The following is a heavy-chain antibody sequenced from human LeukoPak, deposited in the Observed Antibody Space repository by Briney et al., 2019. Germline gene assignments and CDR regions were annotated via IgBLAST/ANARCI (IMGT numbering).Heavy chain of an antibody. CDR2: INSDGSWT. CDR3: VSFYETY. V-gene: IGHV3-74*01. Sequence: GGSLRLSCAVSGNYWMHWVRQAPGKGLVWVSHINSDGSWTSYADSVKGRFTISKDNAKNTVYLQMNNLRAEDMAVYYCVSFYETYWGRGTLVTVSS. CDR1: GNYW. J-gene: IGHJ4*02. D-gene: IGHD2-2*01.